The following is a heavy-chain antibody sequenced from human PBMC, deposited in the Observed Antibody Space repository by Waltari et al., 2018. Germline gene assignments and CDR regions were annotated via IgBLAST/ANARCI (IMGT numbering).Heavy chain of an antibody. Sequence: QLVQSGSELKSPGASVKVSCTASGYPFNRFGIHWVRQAPGQGLEWMGWINTNSETPAYAQDFRGRFVFSLDTSASTAYLQISSLKADDTAVYYCARDGASSSRGYYYALDVWGQGTTVTVSS. V-gene: IGHV7-4-1*02. CDR1: GYPFNRFG. J-gene: IGHJ6*02. D-gene: IGHD3-22*01. CDR2: INTNSETP. CDR3: ARDGASSSRGYYYALDV.